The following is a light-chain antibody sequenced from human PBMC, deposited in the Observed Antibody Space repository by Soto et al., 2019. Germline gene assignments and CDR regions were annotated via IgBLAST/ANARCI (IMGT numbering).Light chain of an antibody. CDR3: QQYNTWPLT. CDR2: FTS. J-gene: IGKJ4*01. CDR1: QSLSNN. V-gene: IGKV3-15*01. Sequence: EIVMTQSPATLSVSPGERATLSCRASQSLSNNLAWYQQKPGQAPRLLIYFTSTRATGIPARFSGSGSGTEFTLTISSLQSEDFAVYYCQQYNTWPLTLGGGTKVETK.